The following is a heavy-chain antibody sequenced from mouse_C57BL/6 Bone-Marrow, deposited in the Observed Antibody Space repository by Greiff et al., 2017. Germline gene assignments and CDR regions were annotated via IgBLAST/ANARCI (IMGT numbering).Heavy chain of an antibody. D-gene: IGHD2-1*01. CDR2: IYPGSGST. CDR3: ASTALYYGNSFWYFDF. Sequence: QVQLQQSGAELVKPGASVKMSCKASGYTFTSYWITWVKQRPGQGLEWIGDIYPGSGSTNYNEKFKSKATLTVDTSSSTAYMQHSSLQSEDSAVYYCASTALYYGNSFWYFDFWGKGTTVTVSS. V-gene: IGHV1-55*01. CDR1: GYTFTSYW. J-gene: IGHJ1*03.